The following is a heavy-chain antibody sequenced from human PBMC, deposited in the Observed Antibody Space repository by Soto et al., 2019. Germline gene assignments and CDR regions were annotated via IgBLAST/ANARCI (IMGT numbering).Heavy chain of an antibody. Sequence: KASETLSLTCTVSGGSISSSSYYWGWIRQPPGKGLEWIGSIYYSGSTYYNPSLKSRVTISVDTSKNQFSLKLSSVTAADTAVYYCASGRYYYDSSGYWDYWGQGTLVTVSS. V-gene: IGHV4-39*01. CDR2: IYYSGST. CDR1: GGSISSSSYY. J-gene: IGHJ4*02. D-gene: IGHD3-22*01. CDR3: ASGRYYYDSSGYWDY.